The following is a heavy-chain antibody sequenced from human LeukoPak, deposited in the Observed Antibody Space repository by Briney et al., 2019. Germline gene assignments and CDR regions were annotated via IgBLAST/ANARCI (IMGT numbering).Heavy chain of an antibody. CDR3: ASRYYYDTRGYFLH. J-gene: IGHJ1*01. CDR1: GNSIRSSSRY. Sequence: SETLSLTCTVSGNSIRSSSRYWGWIRQSPEKGLEWIGSIYYSGSTYYSASFKSRVTISVDTSQNQFSLKLRSVTAADRAVYYCASRYYYDTRGYFLHWGQGTLVTVSS. V-gene: IGHV4-39*01. CDR2: IYYSGST. D-gene: IGHD3-22*01.